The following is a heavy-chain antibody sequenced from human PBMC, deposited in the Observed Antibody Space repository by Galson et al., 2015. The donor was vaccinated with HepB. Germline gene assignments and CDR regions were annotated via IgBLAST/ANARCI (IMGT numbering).Heavy chain of an antibody. CDR2: IYYSGST. CDR3: ARPRYCSSASCSAAFDY. Sequence: ETLSLTCTVSGGSIISSRNYWGWIRQPPGKGLEWIGGIYYSGSTHYNPSPKSRLTLSVDTSKNQFSLKLRSVTAADTAVYYCARPRYCSSASCSAAFDYWGQGTLITVSS. V-gene: IGHV4-39*01. CDR1: GGSIISSRNY. D-gene: IGHD2-2*01. J-gene: IGHJ4*02.